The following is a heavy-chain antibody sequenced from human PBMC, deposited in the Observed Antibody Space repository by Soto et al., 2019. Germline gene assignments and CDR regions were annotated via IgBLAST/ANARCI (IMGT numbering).Heavy chain of an antibody. D-gene: IGHD3-3*01. V-gene: IGHV1-3*01. CDR2: INAGNGNT. CDR1: GYTFTSYA. Sequence: QVQLVQSGAEVKKPGASVKVSCKASGYTFTSYAMHWVRQAPGQRLEMMGWINAGNGNTKYSQKFQGRVTITRDTSASTAYMELSSLRAEDTAVYYCARDGREGLLGYYYYGMDVWGQGTTVTVSS. CDR3: ARDGREGLLGYYYYGMDV. J-gene: IGHJ6*02.